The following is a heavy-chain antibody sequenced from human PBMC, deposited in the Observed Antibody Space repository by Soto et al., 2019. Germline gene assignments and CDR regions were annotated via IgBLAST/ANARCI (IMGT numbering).Heavy chain of an antibody. CDR2: IIPIFGTA. V-gene: IGHV1-69*01. CDR1: GGTFSSYA. CDR3: ARRGLVRENYYYGMDV. D-gene: IGHD6-19*01. J-gene: IGHJ6*02. Sequence: QVQLVQSGAEVKKPGSSVKVSRKASGGTFSSYAISWVRQAPGQGLEWMGGIIPIFGTANYAQKFQGRVTITADESTSTAYMELSSLRSEDTAVYYCARRGLVRENYYYGMDVWGQGTTVTVSS.